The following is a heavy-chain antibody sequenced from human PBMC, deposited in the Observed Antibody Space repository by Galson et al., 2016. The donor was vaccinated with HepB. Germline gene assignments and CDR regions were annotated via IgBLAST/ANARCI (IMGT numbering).Heavy chain of an antibody. CDR2: IFHSGST. V-gene: IGHV4-4*02. J-gene: IGHJ3*02. CDR3: AKDYRYSSGYDAFDI. Sequence: SETLSLTCAVSGASISSGNWWSWVRQPPGKGLEWIGEIFHSGSTNYNPSLKSRVTISVDKSKNQFSLKLRSVTAADTAVYYCAKDYRYSSGYDAFDIWGQGTRVTVSS. D-gene: IGHD6-19*01. CDR1: GASISSGNW.